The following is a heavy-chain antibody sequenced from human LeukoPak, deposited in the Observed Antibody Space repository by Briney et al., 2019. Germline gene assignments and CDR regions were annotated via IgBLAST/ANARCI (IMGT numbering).Heavy chain of an antibody. Sequence: ASVKVSCKASGGTFSSYAISWVRQAPGQGLEWMGGIIPIFGTANYAQKFQGRVTITADESTSTAYMELSSLRSEDTAVYYCATTYDSYDAFDIWGQGTMVTVSS. J-gene: IGHJ3*02. V-gene: IGHV1-69*13. CDR3: ATTYDSYDAFDI. CDR1: GGTFSSYA. CDR2: IIPIFGTA. D-gene: IGHD2-21*02.